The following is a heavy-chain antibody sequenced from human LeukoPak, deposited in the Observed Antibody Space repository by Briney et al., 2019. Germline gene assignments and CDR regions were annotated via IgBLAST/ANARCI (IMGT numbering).Heavy chain of an antibody. Sequence: SVKVSCKASGGTFSSYAISWVRQAPGQGLEWMGRIIPIFGTANYAQKFQGRVTITADKSTSTAYMELGSLRSEDTAVYYCARGSIAAAGTAGWFDPWGQGTLVTVSS. CDR1: GGTFSSYA. D-gene: IGHD6-13*01. J-gene: IGHJ5*02. CDR2: IIPIFGTA. CDR3: ARGSIAAAGTAGWFDP. V-gene: IGHV1-69*06.